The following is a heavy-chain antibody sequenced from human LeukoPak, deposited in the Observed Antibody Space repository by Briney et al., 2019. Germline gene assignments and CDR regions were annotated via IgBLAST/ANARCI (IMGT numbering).Heavy chain of an antibody. J-gene: IGHJ3*02. V-gene: IGHV4-59*01. D-gene: IGHD3-3*01. CDR1: GGSISSYY. CDR3: ARDYYDFWSGYSVNDAFDI. CDR2: IYYSGST. Sequence: SQTLSLTCTVSGGSISSYYWSWIRQPPGKGLEWIGYIYYSGSTNYNPSLKSRVTISVDTSKNQFSLKLSSVTAADTAVYYCARDYYDFWSGYSVNDAFDIWGQETMVTVSS.